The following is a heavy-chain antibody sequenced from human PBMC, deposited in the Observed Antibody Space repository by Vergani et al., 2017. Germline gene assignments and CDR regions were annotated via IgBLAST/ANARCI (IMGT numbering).Heavy chain of an antibody. CDR3: AKASSYYYYYYMDV. CDR1: GFTFSNYA. CDR2: ISGSGGST. V-gene: IGHV3-23*01. Sequence: EVQLLESGGGLVQPGGSLRLSCAASGFTFSNYAMSWVRQAPGKGLEWVSTISGSGGSTYYADSVKGRFTISRDNSKNTLYLQMNSLRAEDTAVYYCAKASSYYYYYYMDVWGKGTTVTVSS. J-gene: IGHJ6*03.